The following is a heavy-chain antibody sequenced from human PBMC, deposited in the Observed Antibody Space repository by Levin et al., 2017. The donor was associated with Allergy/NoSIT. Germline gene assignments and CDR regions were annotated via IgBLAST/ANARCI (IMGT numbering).Heavy chain of an antibody. Sequence: SQTLSLTCAISGDSVSSTSAAWNWIRQSPSKGLEWLGRTYYRSKWYNDYAASVKSRITVNPDTSKNQFSLQLNSVTPDDTAVYYCARQKAGGCDYWGQGTLVTVSS. V-gene: IGHV6-1*01. CDR2: TYYRSKWYN. CDR1: GDSVSSTSAA. D-gene: IGHD3-16*01. CDR3: ARQKAGGCDY. J-gene: IGHJ4*02.